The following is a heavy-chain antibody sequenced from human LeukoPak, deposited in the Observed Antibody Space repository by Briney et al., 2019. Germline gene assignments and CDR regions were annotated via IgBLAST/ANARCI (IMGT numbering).Heavy chain of an antibody. CDR2: INSDGRST. CDR3: ARANYDSGLIPVYYFDY. J-gene: IGHJ4*02. V-gene: IGHV3-74*01. D-gene: IGHD3-22*01. CDR1: GFTFSSYW. Sequence: GGSLRLSCAASGFTFSSYWMHWVRQAPGKGLVWVSRINSDGRSTTYADSVKGRFTISRDNAKNTLYLQMNSLRAEDTAVYYCARANYDSGLIPVYYFDYWGQGTLVTVS.